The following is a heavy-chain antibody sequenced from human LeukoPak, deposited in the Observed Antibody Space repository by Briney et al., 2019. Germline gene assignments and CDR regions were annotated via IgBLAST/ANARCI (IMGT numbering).Heavy chain of an antibody. V-gene: IGHV4-59*01. Sequence: SETLSLTCTVSGGSISSYYWSWIRQPPGKGLEWIGYIYYSGSTDYNPSLKSRVTISVDTSKNQFSLKLSSVTAADTAVYYCARIRPPDYYYYYYMDVWGKGTTVTVSS. J-gene: IGHJ6*03. CDR1: GGSISSYY. CDR3: ARIRPPDYYYYYYMDV. CDR2: IYYSGST.